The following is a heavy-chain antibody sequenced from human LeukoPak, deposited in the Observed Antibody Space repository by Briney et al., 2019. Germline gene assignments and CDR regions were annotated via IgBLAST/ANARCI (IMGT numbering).Heavy chain of an antibody. CDR3: ATYRPSYYYGSGSYVTGAFDI. CDR1: GGTFSSYA. Sequence: SVKLSCKASGGTFSSYAISWVRQGPGQGLEWMGGIIPIFGTANYAQKFQGRVTITTDESTSTAYMELSSLRSEDTAVYYCATYRPSYYYGSGSYVTGAFDIWGQGTMVTVSS. CDR2: IIPIFGTA. J-gene: IGHJ3*02. D-gene: IGHD3-10*01. V-gene: IGHV1-69*05.